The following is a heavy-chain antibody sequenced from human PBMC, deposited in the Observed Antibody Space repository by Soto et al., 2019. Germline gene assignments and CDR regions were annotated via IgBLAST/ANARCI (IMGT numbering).Heavy chain of an antibody. CDR2: IIPIFGTA. CDR3: ARGLEIFVVVTNYYYYGMDV. J-gene: IGHJ6*02. CDR1: GGTFSSYA. D-gene: IGHD3-3*01. Sequence: GASVKVSCKASGGTFSSYAISWVRQAPGQGLEWMGGIIPIFGTANYAQKFQGRVTITADESTSTAYMELSSLRSEDTAVYYCARGLEIFVVVTNYYYYGMDVWCQGTTVTVSS. V-gene: IGHV1-69*13.